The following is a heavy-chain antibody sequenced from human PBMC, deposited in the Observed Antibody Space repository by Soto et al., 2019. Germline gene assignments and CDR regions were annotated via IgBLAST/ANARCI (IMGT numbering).Heavy chain of an antibody. D-gene: IGHD6-13*01. V-gene: IGHV5-51*01. J-gene: IGHJ6*02. CDR1: GYSFTTYW. CDR2: IYPGDSDT. Sequence: GESLKISCKGSGYSFTTYWIGWVRQMPGKGLEGMVIIYPGDSDTRYSPSFQGQVTISADKSINTTYLQWSSLKASDTAIYYCARQAAAGKYYYVIDFWGQGTTVTVSS. CDR3: ARQAAAGKYYYVIDF.